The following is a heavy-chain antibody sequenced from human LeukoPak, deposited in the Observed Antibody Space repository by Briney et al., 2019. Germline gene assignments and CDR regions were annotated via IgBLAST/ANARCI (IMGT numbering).Heavy chain of an antibody. CDR1: GYTFTSYD. D-gene: IGHD3-3*01. CDR3: ARGKNDFWSGYEPYDY. Sequence: ASVKVSCKASGYTFTSYDINWVRQATGQGLEWMGWMNPNSGNTGYAQKFQGRVTMTRNTSISTAYKELSSLRSEDTAVYYCARGKNDFWSGYEPYDYWGQGTLVTVSS. CDR2: MNPNSGNT. V-gene: IGHV1-8*01. J-gene: IGHJ4*02.